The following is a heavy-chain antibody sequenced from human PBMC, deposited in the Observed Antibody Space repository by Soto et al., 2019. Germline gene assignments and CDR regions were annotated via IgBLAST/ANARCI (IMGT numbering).Heavy chain of an antibody. V-gene: IGHV3-23*01. CDR1: GFTFSSYA. Sequence: GGSLRLSCAASGFTFSSYAVSWVRQAPGKGLEWVSAISGSGGSTYYADSVKGRFTISRDNSKNTPYLQMNSLRAEDTAVYYCAKIHAGVAYNWNDVVAYWGQGTLVTVSS. CDR3: AKIHAGVAYNWNDVVAY. J-gene: IGHJ4*02. CDR2: ISGSGGST. D-gene: IGHD1-1*01.